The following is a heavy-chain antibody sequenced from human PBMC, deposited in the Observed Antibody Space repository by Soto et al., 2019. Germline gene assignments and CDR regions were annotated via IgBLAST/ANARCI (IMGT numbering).Heavy chain of an antibody. D-gene: IGHD2-2*01. Sequence: PGGSLRLSCAASGFTVSSNYMSWVRQAPGKGLEWVSDIYSGGGTYYADSVKGRFTISRQSSKNTLYLQMNSLRAEDTAVYFCATFYDIIVYTPSYAFDLSCPAPLVTDS. V-gene: IGHV3-53*04. CDR2: IYSGGGT. J-gene: IGHJ3*01. CDR3: ATFYDIIVYTPSYAFDL. CDR1: GFTVSSNY.